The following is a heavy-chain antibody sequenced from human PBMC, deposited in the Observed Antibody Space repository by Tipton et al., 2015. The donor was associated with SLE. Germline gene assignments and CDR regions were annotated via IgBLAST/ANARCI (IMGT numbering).Heavy chain of an antibody. J-gene: IGHJ4*02. D-gene: IGHD1-1*01. V-gene: IGHV4-30-2*01. CDR1: GDSISSGGYS. Sequence: TLSLTCAVSGDSISSGGYSWSWIRQPPGKGLEWIGYIYHSGSTYYNPSLKSRVTISVDTSKNQFSLKLSSVTAADTAVYYCARGVLRPFDYWGQGTLVTVSS. CDR2: IYHSGST. CDR3: ARGVLRPFDY.